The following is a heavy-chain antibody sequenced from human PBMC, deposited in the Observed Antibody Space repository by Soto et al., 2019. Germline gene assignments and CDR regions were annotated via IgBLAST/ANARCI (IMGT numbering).Heavy chain of an antibody. CDR3: ASMVLVPAAIWFDP. CDR2: IYYSGST. V-gene: IGHV4-59*01. Sequence: QVQLQESGPGLVKPSETLSLTCTVSGGSISSYYWSWSRQPPGKGLEWIGYIYYSGSTNYNPSLKSRVTISVDTSKNQFSLKLSSVTAADTAVYYCASMVLVPAAIWFDPWGQGTLVTVSS. CDR1: GGSISSYY. J-gene: IGHJ5*02. D-gene: IGHD2-2*01.